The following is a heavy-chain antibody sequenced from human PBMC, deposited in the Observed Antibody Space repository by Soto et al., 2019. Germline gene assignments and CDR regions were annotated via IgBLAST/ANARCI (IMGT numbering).Heavy chain of an antibody. CDR1: GFTFSSYR. CDR3: ARHHVLLWFGESGDAFDI. D-gene: IGHD3-10*01. Sequence: PGGSLRLSCAASGFTFSSYRMSWVRQAPGKGLEWVANIKQDGSEKYYVDSVKGRFTISRDNAKNSLYLQMNSLRAEDTAVYYCARHHVLLWFGESGDAFDIWGQGTMVTVSS. CDR2: IKQDGSEK. V-gene: IGHV3-7*01. J-gene: IGHJ3*02.